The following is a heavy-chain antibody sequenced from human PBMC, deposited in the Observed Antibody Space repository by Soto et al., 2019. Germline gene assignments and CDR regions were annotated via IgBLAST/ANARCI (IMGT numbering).Heavy chain of an antibody. D-gene: IGHD6-6*01. Sequence: QVQLQESGPGLVKPSQTLSLTCTVSGGSISSGGYYWSWIRQHPGKGLEWIGYIDYSGSTYYNPSLKRRVTLSVDTSKNQFSLKLSSVTAADTAVYYCARAQGASEYFDYWGQGTLVTVSS. CDR1: GGSISSGGYY. CDR3: ARAQGASEYFDY. V-gene: IGHV4-31*03. CDR2: IDYSGST. J-gene: IGHJ4*02.